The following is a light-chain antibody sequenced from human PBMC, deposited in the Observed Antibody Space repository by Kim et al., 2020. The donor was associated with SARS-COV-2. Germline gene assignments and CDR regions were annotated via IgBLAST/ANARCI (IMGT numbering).Light chain of an antibody. Sequence: APGQTPTITYGGNEIEAKRVNWYQQRPGQAPVVVVHDDRGRPSGIPERFSGSNSGNTATLTITWVEDGDEADYYCQVWDSASDHVIFGGGTQLTVL. J-gene: IGLJ2*01. V-gene: IGLV3-21*02. CDR1: EIEAKR. CDR3: QVWDSASDHVI. CDR2: DDR.